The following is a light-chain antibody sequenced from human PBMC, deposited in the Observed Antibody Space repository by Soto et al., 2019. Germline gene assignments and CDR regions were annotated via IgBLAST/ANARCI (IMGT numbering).Light chain of an antibody. J-gene: IGKJ4*01. Sequence: DVHVTKSRASGSAWGGKERNSTGLASQGISNFLAWYQQKPGKVPKLLIYAASTLQSGVPSRFSGSRSRTDFSLTISSLQPVDVATYFCQRYDSGPLTFGGGTKVDIK. CDR1: QGISNF. V-gene: IGKV1-27*01. CDR2: AAS. CDR3: QRYDSGPLT.